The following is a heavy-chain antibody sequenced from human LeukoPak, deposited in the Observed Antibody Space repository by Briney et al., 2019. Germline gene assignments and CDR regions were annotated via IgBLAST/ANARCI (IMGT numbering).Heavy chain of an antibody. CDR2: INQDGSKK. V-gene: IGHV3-7*01. D-gene: IGHD1-26*01. Sequence: GGSLRLSCVASRFTFSNYWMSWVRQAPGKGMEWVANINQDGSKKVYADSMKGRFTISRDNAKESLYLQLNSLRADDTAVYYCAKWGPHCVGDYCPALDSWGQGTLVTVSS. J-gene: IGHJ4*02. CDR3: AKWGPHCVGDYCPALDS. CDR1: RFTFSNYW.